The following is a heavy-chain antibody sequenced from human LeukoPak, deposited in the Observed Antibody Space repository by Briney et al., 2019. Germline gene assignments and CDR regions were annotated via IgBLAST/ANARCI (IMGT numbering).Heavy chain of an antibody. Sequence: SETLPIICTVSGGSISSYYWIWIRQPPGKGLEWIGNIYNSGSTNYNPSLKSRVTISVDTSKNQFSLKLSSVTAADTAVYYCARVDGYNYFDYWGQGTLVTVSS. D-gene: IGHD5-24*01. CDR2: IYNSGST. V-gene: IGHV4-59*12. J-gene: IGHJ4*02. CDR1: GGSISSYY. CDR3: ARVDGYNYFDY.